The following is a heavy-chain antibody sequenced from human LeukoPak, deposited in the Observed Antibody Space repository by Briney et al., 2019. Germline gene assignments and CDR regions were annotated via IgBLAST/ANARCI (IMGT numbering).Heavy chain of an antibody. CDR2: INAGNGNT. CDR1: GYTFTSYA. V-gene: IGHV1-3*01. D-gene: IGHD1-26*01. CDR3: ARSLVGATMFGAFDI. J-gene: IGHJ3*02. Sequence: ASVKVSCKASGYTFTSYAIHWVRQAPGQRLEWMGWINAGNGNTKYSQEFQGRVTITRDTSTSTAYMELRSLRSDDTAVYYCARSLVGATMFGAFDIWGQGTMVTVSS.